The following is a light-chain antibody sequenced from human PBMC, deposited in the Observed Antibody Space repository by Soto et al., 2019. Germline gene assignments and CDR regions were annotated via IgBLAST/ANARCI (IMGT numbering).Light chain of an antibody. V-gene: IGKV1-39*01. J-gene: IGKJ3*01. Sequence: DIQMTQSPSSLSASVGDRVTITCRASQSISSYLNWYQQKPGKAPKLLIYAASSLQSGVPSRFSGSGSGTDFTLTISILQPEDFATYYYQQSYSTLFTFGPGTNVDIK. CDR3: QQSYSTLFT. CDR1: QSISSY. CDR2: AAS.